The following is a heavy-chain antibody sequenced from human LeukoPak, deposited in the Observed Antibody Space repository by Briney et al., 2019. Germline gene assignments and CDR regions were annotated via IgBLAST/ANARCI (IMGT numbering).Heavy chain of an antibody. Sequence: SETLSLTCTVSGGSISSYSWSWIRQPPGKGLEWIRYIYHSGSTYYNPSLKSRVTISVDRSKNQFSLKLSSVTAADTAVYYCARMVGNMVRGPSTDAFDIWGQGTMVTVSS. CDR1: GGSISSYS. V-gene: IGHV4-30-2*01. CDR3: ARMVGNMVRGPSTDAFDI. J-gene: IGHJ3*02. CDR2: IYHSGST. D-gene: IGHD3-10*01.